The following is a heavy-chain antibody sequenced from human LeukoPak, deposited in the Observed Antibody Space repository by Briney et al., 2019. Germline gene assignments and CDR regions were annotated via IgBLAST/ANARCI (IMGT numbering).Heavy chain of an antibody. CDR2: IHPGDSDT. J-gene: IGHJ1*01. CDR3: ARVRPQQLLPGDFHH. CDR1: GYRFTNYW. Sequence: KDGESLKISCKGSGYRFTNYWIGWVRQMPGKGLEWMGIIHPGDSDTRYSPSFQGQVTISADKSISTAYLQWSTLKALDTAMYYCARVRPQQLLPGDFHHWGQGTLVTVSS. D-gene: IGHD2-2*01. V-gene: IGHV5-51*01.